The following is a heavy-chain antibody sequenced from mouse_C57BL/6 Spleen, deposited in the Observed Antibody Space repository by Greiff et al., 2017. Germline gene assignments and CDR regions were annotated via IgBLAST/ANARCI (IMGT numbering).Heavy chain of an antibody. D-gene: IGHD2-3*01. CDR2: ISSGSSTI. Sequence: EVQLMESGGGLVKPGGSLTLSCAASGFTFSDSGMHWVRQAPEKGLEWVAYISSGSSTIYYADTVKGRFTISRDNAKNTLFLQMTSLRSEDTAMYYCARRDGYYAMDYWGQGTSVTVSS. J-gene: IGHJ4*01. CDR1: GFTFSDSG. V-gene: IGHV5-17*01. CDR3: ARRDGYYAMDY.